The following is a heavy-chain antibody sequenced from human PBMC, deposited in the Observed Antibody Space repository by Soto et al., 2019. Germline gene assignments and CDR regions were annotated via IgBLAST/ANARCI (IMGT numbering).Heavy chain of an antibody. J-gene: IGHJ5*02. CDR2: IDPSGSYT. D-gene: IGHD2-8*02. CDR1: GYSFTSYS. CDR3: ESEFIQSNTGCFDP. Sequence: PGESLNISCKGSGYSFTSYSISLGRQMPGKGLGWMGRIDPSGSYTNYSPSFQGHVTISADKSISTSYLQRSSLKAADTAMYYGESEFIQSNTGCFDPWGQGTLVTVSS. V-gene: IGHV5-10-1*01.